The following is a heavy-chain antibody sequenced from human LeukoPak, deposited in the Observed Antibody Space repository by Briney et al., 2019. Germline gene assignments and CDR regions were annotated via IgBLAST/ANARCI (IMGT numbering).Heavy chain of an antibody. CDR3: ARGRQDVNMILVVMAGVSYYLDV. D-gene: IGHD3-22*01. J-gene: IGHJ6*03. Sequence: PSQTLSLTCTVSGGSISSGGYYWSWIRQHPGKGLEWIGYIYYSGSTYYNPSLKSRVTISVDTSKNQFSLKLSSVTAADTAVYYCARGRQDVNMILVVMAGVSYYLDVWSKGTTVTVS. CDR1: GGSISSGGYY. V-gene: IGHV4-31*03. CDR2: IYYSGST.